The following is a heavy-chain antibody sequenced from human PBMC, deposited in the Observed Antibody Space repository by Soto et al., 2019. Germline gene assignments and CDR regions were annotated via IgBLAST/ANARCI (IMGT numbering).Heavy chain of an antibody. CDR3: ARIITMDPLGAFDI. V-gene: IGHV1-69*02. J-gene: IGHJ3*02. Sequence: QVQLVQSGAEVKKLGSSVKVSCKASGGTFSSYTISWVRQAPGQGLEWMGRIIPILGIANYAQKFQGRVTITADKSTSTAYMELSSLRSEDTAVYYCARIITMDPLGAFDIWGQGTMVTVSS. D-gene: IGHD3-10*01. CDR2: IIPILGIA. CDR1: GGTFSSYT.